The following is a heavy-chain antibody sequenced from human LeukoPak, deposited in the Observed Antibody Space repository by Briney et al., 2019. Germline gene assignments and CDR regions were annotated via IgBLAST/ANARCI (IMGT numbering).Heavy chain of an antibody. CDR1: GFIFSQYA. D-gene: IGHD2-21*01. CDR2: ISGSGDVT. V-gene: IGHV3-23*01. Sequence: PGGSLRLSCAVSGFIFSQYAMSWVRQAPGKGLEWVSSISGSGDVTKYADSVMGRFTISRDNSKNTLSLQMNSLRAEDTAVYYCAKSDCGCDGCKLLNYWGQGTLVTASS. CDR3: AKSDCGCDGCKLLNY. J-gene: IGHJ4*02.